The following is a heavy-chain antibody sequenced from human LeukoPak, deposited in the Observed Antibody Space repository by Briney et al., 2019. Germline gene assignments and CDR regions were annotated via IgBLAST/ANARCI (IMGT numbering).Heavy chain of an antibody. CDR1: GLTFSIYA. CDR2: ISDSGDST. J-gene: IGHJ4*02. Sequence: GGSLRLSCAASGLTFSIYAMSWVRQAPGKGLEWVSTISDSGDSTYYADSVKGRFTISRDNSKNTLYLQMNSLRAEDTAVYYCAREAGTGDDYWGQGTLVTVSS. CDR3: AREAGTGDDY. V-gene: IGHV3-23*01. D-gene: IGHD6-13*01.